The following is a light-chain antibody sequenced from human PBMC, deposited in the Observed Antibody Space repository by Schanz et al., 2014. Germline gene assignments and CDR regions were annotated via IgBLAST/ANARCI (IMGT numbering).Light chain of an antibody. CDR2: DAS. CDR3: QQRSDWPLT. V-gene: IGKV3-11*01. CDR1: QSLASSS. Sequence: IVLTQSPVTLSLSPGERVTLSCRASQSLASSSLAWYQQNPGQAPRLLIYDASSRATGIPARFSGSGPGTDFTLTISSLEPEDFAVYYCQQRSDWPLTFGPGAKVEIK. J-gene: IGKJ1*01.